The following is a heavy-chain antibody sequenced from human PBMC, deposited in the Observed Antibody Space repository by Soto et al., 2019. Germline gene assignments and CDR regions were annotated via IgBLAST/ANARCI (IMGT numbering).Heavy chain of an antibody. Sequence: QVLLVQSGAEVKKPGSSVRVSCKPSGGSFSSYAVNWVRQAPGQGLEWVGGIIPVFGTVNYAQTFQGRVTITADESTNTSYMELSSLSSEDTAVYYCARVWKGALRQLWPLGDWGHGTLVTVSS. CDR2: IIPVFGTV. CDR3: ARVWKGALRQLWPLGD. J-gene: IGHJ4*01. CDR1: GGSFSSYA. D-gene: IGHD3-16*01. V-gene: IGHV1-69*01.